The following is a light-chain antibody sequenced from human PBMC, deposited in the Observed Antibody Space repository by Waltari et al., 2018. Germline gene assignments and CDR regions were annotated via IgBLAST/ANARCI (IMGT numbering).Light chain of an antibody. CDR2: DTD. J-gene: IGLJ3*02. Sequence: VLTQEPSLTVSPGGTVPLTFDSPTGVVTPKYLPNWFQQKPGQFPRTLIYDTDKKHSWTPARFSGSLLGGKAALTLSNVQPEDEADYYCSLYYGDARWVFGGGTKLTVL. V-gene: IGLV7-43*01. CDR1: TGVVTPKYL. CDR3: SLYYGDARWV.